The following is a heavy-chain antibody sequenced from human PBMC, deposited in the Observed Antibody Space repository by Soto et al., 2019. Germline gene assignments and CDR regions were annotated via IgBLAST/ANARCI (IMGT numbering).Heavy chain of an antibody. J-gene: IGHJ6*02. CDR2: INPSGGST. D-gene: IGHD3-16*01. CDR3: ARVVVGVSARDGMDV. V-gene: IGHV1-46*01. CDR1: GYTFTSYY. Sequence: GASVKFSCEASGYTFTSYYMHWVRQAPGQGLEWMEIINPSGGSTSYAQKFQGRVTMTRDTSTSTVYMELSSLRSEDTAVYYCARVVVGVSARDGMDVWGQGTTVTVSS.